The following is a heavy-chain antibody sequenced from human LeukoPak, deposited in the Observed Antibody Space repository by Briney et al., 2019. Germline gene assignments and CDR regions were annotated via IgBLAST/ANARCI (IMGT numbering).Heavy chain of an antibody. V-gene: IGHV3-9*01. J-gene: IGHJ4*02. CDR3: VRGNDYGGPHY. CDR1: GFTFDDYA. D-gene: IGHD4-23*01. Sequence: GGSLRLSCAASGFTFDDYAMHWVQHAPGKGLEWVSGISWNSGSIGYADSVKGRFTISRDNGKNTLFLQMNSLRAEDAAVYYCVRGNDYGGPHYWGQGTLVTVSS. CDR2: ISWNSGSI.